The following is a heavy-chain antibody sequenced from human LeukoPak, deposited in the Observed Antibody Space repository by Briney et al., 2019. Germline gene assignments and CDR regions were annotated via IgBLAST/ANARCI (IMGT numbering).Heavy chain of an antibody. CDR1: GFSFASYG. CDR3: AKDRLTATSTVRLDP. CDR2: ISGGGGDT. D-gene: IGHD1-1*01. J-gene: IGHJ5*02. Sequence: GGSLRLSCAASGFSFASYGMSWVRQAPGKGLEWVSTISGGGGDTYYADSVKGRFTISRDNSKNTLYLQMDSLRAEDTAMYYCAKDRLTATSTVRLDPWGQGTLVTVSS. V-gene: IGHV3-23*01.